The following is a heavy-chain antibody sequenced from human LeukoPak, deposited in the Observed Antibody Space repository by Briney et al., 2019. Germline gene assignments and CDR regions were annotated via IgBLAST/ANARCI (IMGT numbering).Heavy chain of an antibody. D-gene: IGHD3-16*01. CDR1: GFTFSDYY. Sequence: GGSLRLSCAASGFTFSDYYMSWVRQAPGKGLEWVSAISGSGGSTYYADSVKGRFTISRDNSKNTLYLQMNSLRAEDTAVYYCAKGDLAITPVTDWGQGTLVTVSS. V-gene: IGHV3-23*01. CDR3: AKGDLAITPVTD. CDR2: ISGSGGST. J-gene: IGHJ4*02.